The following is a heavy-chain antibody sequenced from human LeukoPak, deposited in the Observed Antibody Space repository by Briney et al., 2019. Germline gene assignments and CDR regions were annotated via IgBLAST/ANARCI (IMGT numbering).Heavy chain of an antibody. CDR2: INTNTGNP. CDR1: GYTFTSYA. Sequence: ASVKVSCKASGYTFTSYAMNWVRQAPGQGLEWMGWINTNTGNPTYAQGFTGRFVFSLDTSVSTAYPQISSLKAEDTAVYYCARGASSGWSTYYYYYYMDVWGKGTTVTVSS. CDR3: ARGASSGWSTYYYYYYMDV. V-gene: IGHV7-4-1*02. D-gene: IGHD6-19*01. J-gene: IGHJ6*03.